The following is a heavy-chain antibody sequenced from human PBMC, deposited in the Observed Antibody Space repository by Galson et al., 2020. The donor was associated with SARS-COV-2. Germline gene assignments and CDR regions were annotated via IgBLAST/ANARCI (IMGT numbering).Heavy chain of an antibody. D-gene: IGHD3-22*01. CDR1: GFAFSLYT. Sequence: GESLKISCAASGFAFSLYTLNWVRQAPGKALEWVSSISGSSTYIYYADSVKGRFTISRDNAKNSLFLQMSSLRAEDTAVYHCARVLGGYYDISGYLIGHWGQGTLVTVSS. CDR2: ISGSSTYI. CDR3: ARVLGGYYDISGYLIGH. J-gene: IGHJ5*02. V-gene: IGHV3-21*01.